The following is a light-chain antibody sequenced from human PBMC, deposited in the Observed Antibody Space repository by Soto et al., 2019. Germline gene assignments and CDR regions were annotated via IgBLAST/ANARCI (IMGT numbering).Light chain of an antibody. CDR3: SSYAGSNNGV. J-gene: IGLJ2*01. CDR2: EVS. Sequence: QSALTQPPSASGSPGQSVTISCTGTSSDVGGYNYVSWYQQHPGKAPKLMIYEVSKRPSGVPDRFSGSKSGNTASLTVSGHQAEDEADYYCSSYAGSNNGVFGGGPKVTVL. CDR1: SSDVGGYNY. V-gene: IGLV2-8*01.